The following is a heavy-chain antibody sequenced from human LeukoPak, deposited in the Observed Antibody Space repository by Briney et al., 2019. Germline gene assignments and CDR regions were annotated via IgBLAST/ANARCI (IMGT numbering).Heavy chain of an antibody. J-gene: IGHJ4*02. CDR2: ISSSGSTI. Sequence: VGSLRLSCAASGFTFSDYYMSWIRQAPGKGLEWVSYISSSGSTIYYADSVKGRFTISSDNAKNSLYLQMNSLRAEETAVYYCSREAPSIAADHFDWGQGTLVTVPS. V-gene: IGHV3-11*04. CDR3: SREAPSIAADHFD. CDR1: GFTFSDYY. D-gene: IGHD6-13*01.